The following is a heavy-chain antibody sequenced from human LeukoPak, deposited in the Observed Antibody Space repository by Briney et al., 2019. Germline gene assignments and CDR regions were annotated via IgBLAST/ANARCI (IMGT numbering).Heavy chain of an antibody. J-gene: IGHJ4*02. Sequence: SETLSLTCAVSGYSISSGYYRGWIRQPPGKGLEWIGSIYHSGSTYYNPSLKSRVTISVDTSKNQFSLKLSSVTAADTAVYYCAGVHYFDYWGQGTLVTVSS. V-gene: IGHV4-38-2*01. CDR1: GYSISSGYY. CDR3: AGVHYFDY. D-gene: IGHD3-10*01. CDR2: IYHSGST.